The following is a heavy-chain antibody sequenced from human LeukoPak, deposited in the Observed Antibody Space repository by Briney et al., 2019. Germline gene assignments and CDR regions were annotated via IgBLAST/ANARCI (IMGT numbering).Heavy chain of an antibody. V-gene: IGHV4-34*01. Sequence: PSETLSLTCAVYGGSFSGYYWSWIRQPPGKGLEWIGEINHSGSTNYNPSLKSRVTISVDTSKNQFSLKLSSVTAADTAVYYCARDLYIKSFGGVQDAFDIWGQGTMVTVSS. D-gene: IGHD3-16*01. CDR3: ARDLYIKSFGGVQDAFDI. CDR1: GGSFSGYY. CDR2: INHSGST. J-gene: IGHJ3*02.